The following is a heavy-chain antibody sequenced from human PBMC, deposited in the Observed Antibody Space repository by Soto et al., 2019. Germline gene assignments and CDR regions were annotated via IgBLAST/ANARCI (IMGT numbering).Heavy chain of an antibody. V-gene: IGHV3-23*01. CDR2: ISGSGATT. J-gene: IGHJ4*02. Sequence: LRLSCAASGFTFNNYAMTWVRQAPGVGLEWVSTISGSGATTYYTDSVKGRFTISRDNSKHTLSLQMNSLRADDTAMYYCAKGDCSGGSCYRGFDSWGQGALVTVSS. CDR1: GFTFNNYA. CDR3: AKGDCSGGSCYRGFDS. D-gene: IGHD2-15*01.